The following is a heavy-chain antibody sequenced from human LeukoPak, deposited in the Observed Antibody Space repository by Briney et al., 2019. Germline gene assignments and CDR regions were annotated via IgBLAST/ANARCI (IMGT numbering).Heavy chain of an antibody. CDR1: EFTFFTYW. J-gene: IGHJ4*02. D-gene: IGHD3-22*01. V-gene: IGHV3-7*01. CDR2: IKQDGSEK. CDR3: ARVGDSSGYLIQYFDY. Sequence: GGSLRLSCAASEFTFFTYWMSWVRQAPGKGLEWVANIKQDGSEKYYVDSVKGRFTISRDNAKNSLYLQMNSLRVEDTAVYYCARVGDSSGYLIQYFDYWGQGISVTVSS.